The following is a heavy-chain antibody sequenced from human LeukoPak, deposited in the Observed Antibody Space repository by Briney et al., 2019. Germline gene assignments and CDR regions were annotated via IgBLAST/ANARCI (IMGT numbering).Heavy chain of an antibody. CDR1: GYTLSELS. CDR3: ARAGGWARGDYKADAFDI. Sequence: ASVKVSCKVSGYTLSELSMHWERQAPGKGLEWMGGFHPVEGKTIYAQKFQGRVTMTEDTSTDTAYMELSSLRSEDTAVYYCARAGGWARGDYKADAFDIWGQGTMVTVSS. J-gene: IGHJ3*02. CDR2: FHPVEGKT. D-gene: IGHD6-19*01. V-gene: IGHV1-24*01.